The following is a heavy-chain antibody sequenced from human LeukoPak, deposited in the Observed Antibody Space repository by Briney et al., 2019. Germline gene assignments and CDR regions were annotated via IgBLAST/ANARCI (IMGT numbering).Heavy chain of an antibody. CDR2: IYYSGST. D-gene: IGHD5-18*01. CDR1: GGSISSYY. V-gene: IGHV4-59*08. J-gene: IGHJ4*02. Sequence: SETLSLTCTVSGGSISSYYWSWIRQPPGKGLEWIGYIYYSGSTNYNPSLKSRVTISADTSKNQFSLKLSSVTAADTAVYYCARHGGYSYGFDYWGRGTLVTVSS. CDR3: ARHGGYSYGFDY.